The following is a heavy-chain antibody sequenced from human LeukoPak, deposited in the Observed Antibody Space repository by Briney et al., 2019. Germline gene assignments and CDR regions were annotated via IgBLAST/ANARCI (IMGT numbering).Heavy chain of an antibody. Sequence: SETLSLTCAVYGGSFSGYYWSWLRQPPGKGLEWIGEINHSGSTNYNPSLKSRVTISVDTSKNQFSLKLGSVTAADTAVYYCARVRFLEWLGFYYYMDVWGKGTTVTVSS. D-gene: IGHD3-3*01. CDR2: INHSGST. CDR3: ARVRFLEWLGFYYYMDV. CDR1: GGSFSGYY. J-gene: IGHJ6*03. V-gene: IGHV4-34*01.